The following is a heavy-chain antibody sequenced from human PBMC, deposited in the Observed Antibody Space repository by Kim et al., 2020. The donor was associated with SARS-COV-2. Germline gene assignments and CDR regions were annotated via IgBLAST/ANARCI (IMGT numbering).Heavy chain of an antibody. D-gene: IGHD3-10*01. J-gene: IGHJ6*02. CDR3: ARGTLYGSGSYYKPRGGMDV. CDR1: GDSVSSNSAA. V-gene: IGHV6-1*01. CDR2: KYYRSKWYN. Sequence: SQTLSLTCAISGDSVSSNSAAWNWIRQSPSRGLEWLGRKYYRSKWYNDYAVSVKSRITINPDTSKNQFSLQLNSVTPEDTAVYYCARGTLYGSGSYYKPRGGMDVWGQGTTVTVSS.